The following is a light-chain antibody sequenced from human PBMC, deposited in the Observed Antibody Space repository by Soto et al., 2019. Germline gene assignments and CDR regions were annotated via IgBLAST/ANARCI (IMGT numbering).Light chain of an antibody. CDR1: QSVSSNF. CDR2: AAS. Sequence: EIVLTQSPATLSLSPGDTATLSCRASQSVSSNFLAWYQQKPGQAPRLLIFAASNRITGIPDRFSGSGSGTDFTLNISRLEPEDFAVYHCQQYGSSPRTFGQGTKVEIK. CDR3: QQYGSSPRT. V-gene: IGKV3-20*01. J-gene: IGKJ1*01.